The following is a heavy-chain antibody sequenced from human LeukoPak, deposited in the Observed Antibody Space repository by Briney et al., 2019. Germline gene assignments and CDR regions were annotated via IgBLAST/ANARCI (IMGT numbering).Heavy chain of an antibody. D-gene: IGHD5-12*01. V-gene: IGHV3-21*01. CDR3: ARGISGYDPDFDC. CDR1: GFTFSTKG. Sequence: KPGGSLRLSCAASGFTFSTKGMNWVGQAPGLGLDLVSSISSSSTYIYYTDSLKGRFTISRDNANNSLYLQMNSLRAEDTAVYYCARGISGYDPDFDCWGQGTLVTVSS. J-gene: IGHJ4*02. CDR2: ISSSSTYI.